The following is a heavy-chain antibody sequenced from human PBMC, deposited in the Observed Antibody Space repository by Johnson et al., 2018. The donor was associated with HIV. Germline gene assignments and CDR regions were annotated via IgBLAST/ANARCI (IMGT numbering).Heavy chain of an antibody. Sequence: MMLVESGGGLVQPGGSLRLSCTASGFTVSSNYMTWVRQAPGKGLEWVSTIYSDGSTYYADSVKGRFTISRDNAKNSLHLQMNSLRAEDTALYYCARGRALGWELLGAFDIWGQGTMVTVSS. CDR2: IYSDGST. CDR3: ARGRALGWELLGAFDI. D-gene: IGHD1-26*01. V-gene: IGHV3-66*01. CDR1: GFTVSSNY. J-gene: IGHJ3*02.